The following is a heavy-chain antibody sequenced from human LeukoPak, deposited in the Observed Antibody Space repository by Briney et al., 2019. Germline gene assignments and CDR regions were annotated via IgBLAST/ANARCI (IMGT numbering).Heavy chain of an antibody. CDR3: AKALDYYGSGSYDPGLDY. Sequence: GGSLRLSXAASGFTFSSYGMHWVRQAPGKGLEWVAVIWYDGSNKYYADSVKGRFTISRDNSKNTLYLQMNSLRAEDTAVYYCAKALDYYGSGSYDPGLDYWGQGTLVTVSS. J-gene: IGHJ4*02. CDR2: IWYDGSNK. CDR1: GFTFSSYG. D-gene: IGHD3-10*01. V-gene: IGHV3-33*06.